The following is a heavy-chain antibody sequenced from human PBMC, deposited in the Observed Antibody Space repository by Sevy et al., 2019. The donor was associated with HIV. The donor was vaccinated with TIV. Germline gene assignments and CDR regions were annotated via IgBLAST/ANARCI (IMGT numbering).Heavy chain of an antibody. CDR1: GFTFGNFA. CDR3: AKSPTGSESKPDY. J-gene: IGHJ4*02. CDR2: IYHSGGTT. V-gene: IGHV3-23*05. Sequence: GGSLRLSCAASGFTFGNFAMIWARQAPGKGLEWLSSIYHSGGTTYIVDSVKGRFTISRDNSKNTLYLQMDNLRAVDTAIYYCAKSPTGSESKPDYWGQGTLVTVSS. D-gene: IGHD2-8*02.